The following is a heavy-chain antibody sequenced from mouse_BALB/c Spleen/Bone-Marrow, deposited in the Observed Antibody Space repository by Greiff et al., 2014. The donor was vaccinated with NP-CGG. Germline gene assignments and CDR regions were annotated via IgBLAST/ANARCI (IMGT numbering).Heavy chain of an antibody. D-gene: IGHD2-14*01. V-gene: IGHV2-2*02. CDR1: GFSLTSYG. Sequence: VQLVESGPGLVQPSQSLSITCTVSGFSLTSYGVHWVRQSPGKGLEWLGVIWSGGSTDYNAAFISRLSISKDNSKSQVFFKMNSLQANNTAIYYCARNGGAYYRYYYAMDYWGQGTSVTVSS. J-gene: IGHJ4*01. CDR3: ARNGGAYYRYYYAMDY. CDR2: IWSGGST.